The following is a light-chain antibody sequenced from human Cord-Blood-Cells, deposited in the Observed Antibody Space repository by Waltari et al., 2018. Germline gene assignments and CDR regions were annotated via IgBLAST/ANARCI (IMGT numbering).Light chain of an antibody. CDR1: KSISSY. V-gene: IGKV1-39*01. CDR2: AAS. CDR3: QQSYSTPPWT. J-gene: IGKJ1*01. Sequence: DIQMTQSPSSLSASLGDRVTITCRASKSISSYLNWYQQKPGKAPKLLIYAASSLQSGVPSRFSGSGSGTDFTLTISSLQPEDFATYYCQQSYSTPPWTFGQGTKVEIK.